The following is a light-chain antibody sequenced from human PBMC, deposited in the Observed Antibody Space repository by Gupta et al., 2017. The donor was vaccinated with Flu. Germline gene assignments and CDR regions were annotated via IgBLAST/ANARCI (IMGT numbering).Light chain of an antibody. CDR1: QNVKRY. CDR2: AAS. CDR3: QQSYSSPLT. V-gene: IGKV1-39*01. Sequence: DIQMTQSPSSLSASVGDGVTITCRASQNVKRYLNWYQQKSGRAPELLIFAASTLQSGVPTRFSGGGSGTDFTLTIRSLQPEDSATYYCQQSYSSPLTFGGGTKVEIK. J-gene: IGKJ4*01.